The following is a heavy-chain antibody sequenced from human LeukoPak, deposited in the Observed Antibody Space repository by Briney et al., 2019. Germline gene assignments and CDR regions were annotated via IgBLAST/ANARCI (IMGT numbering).Heavy chain of an antibody. D-gene: IGHD2-2*01. J-gene: IGHJ4*02. CDR1: GGSISSYY. CDR2: INHSGST. Sequence: PSETLSLTCTVSGGSISSYYRSWIRQPPGKGLEWIGEINHSGSTNYNPSLKSRVTISVDTSKNQFSLKLSSVTAADTAVYYCARGRGYCSSTSCHLKYYFDYWGQGTLVTVSS. V-gene: IGHV4-34*01. CDR3: ARGRGYCSSTSCHLKYYFDY.